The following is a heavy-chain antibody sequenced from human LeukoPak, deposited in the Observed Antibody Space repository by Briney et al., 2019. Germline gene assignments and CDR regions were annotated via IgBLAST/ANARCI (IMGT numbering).Heavy chain of an antibody. CDR2: IYYSGST. V-gene: IGHV4-59*01. J-gene: IGHJ6*03. D-gene: IGHD3-22*01. CDR1: GGSISSYY. Sequence: NPSETLSLTCTVSGGSISSYYWSWTRQPPGKGLEWIGYIYYSGSTNYNPSLKSRVTISVDTSKNQFSLKLSSVTAADTAVYYCARVHYDSSGYYFDYYYYYMDVWGKGTTVTVSS. CDR3: ARVHYDSSGYYFDYYYYYMDV.